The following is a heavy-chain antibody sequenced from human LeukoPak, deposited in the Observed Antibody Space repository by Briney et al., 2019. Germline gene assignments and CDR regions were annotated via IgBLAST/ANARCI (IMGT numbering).Heavy chain of an antibody. D-gene: IGHD6-19*01. CDR2: ISGGGDNT. CDR3: AKGFLSGQWLVEKFFDY. CDR1: GFTFSSYA. J-gene: IGHJ4*02. V-gene: IGHV3-23*01. Sequence: GGSLRLSCAASGFTFSSYAMSWVRQAPGKGLESVSAISGGGDNTFYADSVKGRFAISRDSSKNTLYLQMSSLRAEDTAVYYCAKGFLSGQWLVEKFFDYWGQGTLVTVSS.